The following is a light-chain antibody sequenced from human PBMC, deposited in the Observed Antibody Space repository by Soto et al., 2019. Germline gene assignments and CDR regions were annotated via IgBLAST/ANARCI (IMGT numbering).Light chain of an antibody. J-gene: IGKJ4*01. CDR2: DAS. CDR3: QRYDNLQIT. Sequence: DIQMTQSPSSLSASVGDRVTITCQASQDISNYLNWYQQKPGKAPKLLIYDASNLETRVPSRFSGSGSGTDFTFTISSLQPEDSATYYCQRYDNLQITFGGGTKVEIK. V-gene: IGKV1-33*01. CDR1: QDISNY.